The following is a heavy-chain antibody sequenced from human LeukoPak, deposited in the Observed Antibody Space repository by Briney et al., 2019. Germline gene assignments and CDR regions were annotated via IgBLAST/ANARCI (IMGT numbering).Heavy chain of an antibody. CDR3: ARSPDATYYYYYMDV. D-gene: IGHD2-15*01. CDR2: IYYNGDT. V-gene: IGHV4-34*01. Sequence: PSETLSLTCAVYGGSFSGYYWSWIRQPPGKGLEWIGSIYYNGDTYYNPSLKSRVTISVDTSKNQFSLKLSSVTAADTAVYYCARSPDATYYYYYMDVWGKGTTVTVSS. J-gene: IGHJ6*03. CDR1: GGSFSGYY.